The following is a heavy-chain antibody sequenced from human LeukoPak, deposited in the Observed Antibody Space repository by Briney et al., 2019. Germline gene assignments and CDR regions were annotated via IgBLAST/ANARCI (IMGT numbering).Heavy chain of an antibody. J-gene: IGHJ5*02. CDR2: IIPILGIA. V-gene: IGHV1-69*04. CDR3: ASIAKGNRFDP. CDR1: GGTFSSYA. D-gene: IGHD4/OR15-4a*01. Sequence: WASVKVSCKASGGTFSSYAISWVRQAPGQGLEWMGRIIPILGIANYAQKFQGRVTITADKSTSTAYMELSSLRSEDTAVYYCASIAKGNRFDPWGQGTLVTVSS.